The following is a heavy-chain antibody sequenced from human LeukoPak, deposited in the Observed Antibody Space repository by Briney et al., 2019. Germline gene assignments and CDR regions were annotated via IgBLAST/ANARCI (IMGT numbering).Heavy chain of an antibody. J-gene: IGHJ5*02. CDR2: IHYSGST. Sequence: SETLSLTCTVSGGSISSSDYYWGWVRQPPGKGLELIGSIHYSGSTYYNPSLKSRITISVDTSKNCFSLKLTSVTAADTAVYYCARDRTTVTTRWFDPWGQGTLVTVSS. CDR1: GGSISSSDYY. V-gene: IGHV4-39*02. D-gene: IGHD4-17*01. CDR3: ARDRTTVTTRWFDP.